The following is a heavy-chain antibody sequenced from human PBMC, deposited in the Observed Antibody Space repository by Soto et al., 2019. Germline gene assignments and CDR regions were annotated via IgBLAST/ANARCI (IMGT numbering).Heavy chain of an antibody. V-gene: IGHV4-59*01. J-gene: IGHJ5*02. D-gene: IGHD6-19*01. CDR1: GGSISSYY. CDR2: IYYSGST. Sequence: SETLSLTCTVSGGSISSYYWSWIRQPPGKGLEGIGDIYYSGSTNYNPPLKSRVTISVDTSKNQFSQKLSSVTAADTAVYYCARLPHPRGGSGWYVWFAPWGQGTLVTVSS. CDR3: ARLPHPRGGSGWYVWFAP.